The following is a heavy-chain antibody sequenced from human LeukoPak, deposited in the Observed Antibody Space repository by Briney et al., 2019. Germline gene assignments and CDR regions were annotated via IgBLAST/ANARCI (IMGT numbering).Heavy chain of an antibody. V-gene: IGHV4-4*02. CDR2: IYHSGST. CDR1: SDSIRSNNW. J-gene: IGHJ6*04. CDR3: VRVPFAFYGMGV. D-gene: IGHD4/OR15-4a*01. Sequence: PSGTLSLTCAVSSDSIRSNNWWSWVRQPPGKGLEWIGEIYHSGSTNYNPSLKSRVTISADTSKNQLSLKLSSVTAADTAVYYCVRVPFAFYGMGVWGKGTTVSVSS.